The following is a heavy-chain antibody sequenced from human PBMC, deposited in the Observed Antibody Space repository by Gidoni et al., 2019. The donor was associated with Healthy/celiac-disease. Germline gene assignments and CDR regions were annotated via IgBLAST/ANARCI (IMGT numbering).Heavy chain of an antibody. D-gene: IGHD3-22*01. V-gene: IGHV3-33*01. J-gene: IGHJ6*02. CDR3: ARAYYYDSSGYYSLYYYGMDV. Sequence: QVQLVESGGGVVQPGRSLRLSCAASGFPFSSYGMHWVRQAPGKGLEWVAVIWYDGSNKYYADSVKGRFTISRDNSKNTLYLQMNSLRAEDTAVYYCARAYYYDSSGYYSLYYYGMDVWGQGTTVTVSS. CDR1: GFPFSSYG. CDR2: IWYDGSNK.